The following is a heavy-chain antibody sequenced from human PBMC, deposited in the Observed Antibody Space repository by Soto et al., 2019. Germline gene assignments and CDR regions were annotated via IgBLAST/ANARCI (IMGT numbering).Heavy chain of an antibody. CDR2: INHNEST. CDR3: ARGMGPRSTMVRVFFFYGMDV. J-gene: IGHJ6*02. Sequence: SETLSLTCAVYGGSFSGYYWSWIRQPSGKGLEWIGEINHNESTNYNPSNKSRVTISVDTSKNQYSLKLSSVTAADTDVYYCARGMGPRSTMVRVFFFYGMDVWGQWTTVIVSS. D-gene: IGHD3-10*01. V-gene: IGHV4-34*01. CDR1: GGSFSGYY.